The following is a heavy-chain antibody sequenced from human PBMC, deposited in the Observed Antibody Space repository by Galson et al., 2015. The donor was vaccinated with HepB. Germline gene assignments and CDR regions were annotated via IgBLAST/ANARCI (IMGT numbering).Heavy chain of an antibody. CDR1: GFNFSSYG. V-gene: IGHV3-33*01. D-gene: IGHD6-13*01. CDR2: IWFDGSTK. J-gene: IGHJ4*02. CDR3: ARGGLKWSSWYFDDSDL. Sequence: SLRLSCAASGFNFSSYGMHWVRQVPGKGLEWVAVIWFDGSTKNYADSVKGRFTISRDNSKNMLYLQLNSLRAEDTAIYYCARGGLKWSSWYFDDSDLWGQGTLVTVSS.